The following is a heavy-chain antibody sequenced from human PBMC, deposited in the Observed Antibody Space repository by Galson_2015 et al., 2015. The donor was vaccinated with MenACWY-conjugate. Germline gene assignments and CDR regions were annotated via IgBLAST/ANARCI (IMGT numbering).Heavy chain of an antibody. Sequence: QSGAAVKKPGESLTMSCQGFGYSLTTYWVAWVRQMPGTGLEWMGLLLPGDSDTRYSPSFQGQVTISADKSTSTAYLQWSSLKASDTAIYYCARRGQQLEYFDAWGQGTLVTVSS. CDR3: ARRGQQLEYFDA. CDR1: GYSLTTYW. CDR2: LLPGDSDT. J-gene: IGHJ4*02. V-gene: IGHV5-51*03. D-gene: IGHD6-13*01.